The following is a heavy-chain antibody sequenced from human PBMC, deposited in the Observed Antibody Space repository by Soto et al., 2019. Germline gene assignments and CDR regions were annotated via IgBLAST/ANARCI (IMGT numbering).Heavy chain of an antibody. CDR1: GLIFSSYW. J-gene: IGHJ4*02. Sequence: EGSLRLSYAASGLIFSSYWMHWVRQAPGKGLVWVSRINSDGSSTSYADSVKGRFTISRDNAKNTLYLQMNSLRAEDTAVYYCARESRSSIFLLATTSYYFDYWGQGTLVTVSS. D-gene: IGHD5-12*01. CDR3: ARESRSSIFLLATTSYYFDY. CDR2: INSDGSST. V-gene: IGHV3-74*01.